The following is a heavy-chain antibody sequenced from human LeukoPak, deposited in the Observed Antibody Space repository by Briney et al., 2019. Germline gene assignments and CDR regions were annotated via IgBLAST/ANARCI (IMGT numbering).Heavy chain of an antibody. Sequence: GASVKVSCKASGYTFTSYYMHWVRQAPGQGLEWMGIINPSGGSTSYAQKFQGRVTVTRDTSTSTVYMELSSLRSEDTAVYYCARDLAAAAQVDGDWGQGTLVTVSS. CDR1: GYTFTSYY. D-gene: IGHD6-13*01. V-gene: IGHV1-46*01. CDR2: INPSGGST. CDR3: ARDLAAAAQVDGD. J-gene: IGHJ4*02.